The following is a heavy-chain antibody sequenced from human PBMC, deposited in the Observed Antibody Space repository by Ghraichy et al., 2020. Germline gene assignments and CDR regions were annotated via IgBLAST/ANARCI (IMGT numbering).Heavy chain of an antibody. CDR1: GATFPSFA. Sequence: ASVKVSCRASGATFPSFAITWVRQSRVQVLEWMGWIRPSNGKTPFRQAIPGRVTMTTDSSTNTVYLELRGLRSDDTAVYYCARGVPYPAFWSAVDRASSYYVMDLWCQGTTVTVSS. CDR2: IRPSNGKT. D-gene: IGHD3-3*01. V-gene: IGHV1-18*01. CDR3: ARGVPYPAFWSAVDRASSYYVMDL. J-gene: IGHJ6*02.